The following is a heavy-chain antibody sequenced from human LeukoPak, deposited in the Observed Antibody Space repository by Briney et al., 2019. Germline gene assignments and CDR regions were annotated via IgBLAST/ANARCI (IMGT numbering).Heavy chain of an antibody. D-gene: IGHD4-23*01. Sequence: PGRSLRLSCAASGFTFSSYAMHWVRQAPGKGLEWVAVISYDGSNKYYADSVKGRFTISRDNAKNSLYLQMNSLRAEDTAVYYCATNSEDYWGQGTLVTVSS. CDR1: GFTFSSYA. V-gene: IGHV3-30-3*01. J-gene: IGHJ4*02. CDR2: ISYDGSNK. CDR3: ATNSEDY.